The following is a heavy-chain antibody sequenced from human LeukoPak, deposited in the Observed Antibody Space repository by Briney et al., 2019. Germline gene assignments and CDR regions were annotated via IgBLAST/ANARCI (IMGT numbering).Heavy chain of an antibody. J-gene: IGHJ5*02. Sequence: SETLSLTCTVSGGSISSYYWSWIRQPPGKGLEWIGYIYYSGSTNYNPSLKSRVTISVDTSKTQFSLKLSSVTAADTAVYYCARRIPANRSSSSWFDPLGPGNPGHRLL. CDR3: ARRIPANRSSSSWFDP. D-gene: IGHD1-26*01. V-gene: IGHV4-59*08. CDR2: IYYSGST. CDR1: GGSISSYY.